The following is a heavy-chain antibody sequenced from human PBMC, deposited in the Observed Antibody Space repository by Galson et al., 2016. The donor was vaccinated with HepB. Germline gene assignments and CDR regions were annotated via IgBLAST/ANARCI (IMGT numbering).Heavy chain of an antibody. CDR3: AKVPSMVRGF. CDR2: ISYDGSYS. CDR1: GFSFSTYA. D-gene: IGHD3-10*01. J-gene: IGHJ3*01. Sequence: SLRLSCAASGFSFSTYAMHWVRQAPGKGLEWVALISYDGSYSSYADSVKGRFTISRDNSKKTLYLQMNSLRAGDTAVYYCAKVPSMVRGFWGQGTMVTVSS. V-gene: IGHV3-30*18.